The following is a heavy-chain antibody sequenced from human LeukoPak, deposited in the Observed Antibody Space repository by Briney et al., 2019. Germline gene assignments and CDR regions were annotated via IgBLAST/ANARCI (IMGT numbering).Heavy chain of an antibody. CDR1: RLSFSTYA. D-gene: IGHD3-22*01. CDR2: FLIIDGNT. Sequence: AGSLTLSCAVSRLSFSTYARNCLRSWVRQAPGKGGEWFSIFLIIDGNTSSPHSMKDRLTNYTDNSTNILYLQMNSLRDADTALYYCVKRPEYTSGDFPFADWGQGTQVTAS. V-gene: IGHV3-23*01. J-gene: IGHJ4*02. CDR3: VKRPEYTSGDFPFAD.